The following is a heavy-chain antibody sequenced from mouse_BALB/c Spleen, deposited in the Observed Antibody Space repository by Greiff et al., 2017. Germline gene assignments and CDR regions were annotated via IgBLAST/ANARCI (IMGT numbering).Heavy chain of an antibody. CDR2: ISYSGST. V-gene: IGHV3-2*02. J-gene: IGHJ4*01. Sequence: EVQLQQSGPGLVKPSQSLSLTCTVTGYSITSDYAWNWIRQFPGNKLEWMGYISYSGSTSYNPSLKSRISITRDTSKNQFFLQLNSVTTEDTATYYCARSNPYAMDYWGQGTSVTVSS. CDR1: GYSITSDYA. D-gene: IGHD2-5*01. CDR3: ARSNPYAMDY.